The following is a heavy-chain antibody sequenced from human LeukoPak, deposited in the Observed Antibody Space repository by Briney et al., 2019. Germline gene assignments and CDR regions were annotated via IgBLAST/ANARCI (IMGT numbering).Heavy chain of an antibody. V-gene: IGHV1-69*05. D-gene: IGHD1-7*01. Sequence: SVKVSCKASGGTFSSYAISWVRQAPGQGLEWMGRIIHIFGTANYAQKFQGRVTITTDESTSTAYMELSSLRSEDTAVYYCARGTGTTNLYYYYMDVWGKGTTVTVSS. CDR2: IIHIFGTA. J-gene: IGHJ6*03. CDR1: GGTFSSYA. CDR3: ARGTGTTNLYYYYMDV.